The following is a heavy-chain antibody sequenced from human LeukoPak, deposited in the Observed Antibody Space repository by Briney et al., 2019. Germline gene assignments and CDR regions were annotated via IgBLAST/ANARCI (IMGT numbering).Heavy chain of an antibody. J-gene: IGHJ4*02. CDR2: MSVNSGLI. CDR1: GCTFNRYS. V-gene: IGHV3-21*01. CDR3: AREFEGAASGAGY. Sequence: PGGSLRLSCAASGCTFNRYSMNWVRQAPGKGLEWVAAMSVNSGLIYYAESVKGRFTISRDNAKNSLFLQMDSLRVEDTAVYYCAREFEGAASGAGYWGQGTLVTVSS. D-gene: IGHD1-26*01.